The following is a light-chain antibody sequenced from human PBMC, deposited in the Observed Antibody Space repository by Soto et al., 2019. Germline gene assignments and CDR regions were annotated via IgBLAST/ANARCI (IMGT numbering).Light chain of an antibody. CDR3: QAYDYSLTAFV. CDR1: NSNLGAGYD. CDR2: GNR. J-gene: IGLJ3*02. V-gene: IGLV1-40*01. Sequence: QSVLTQPPSVSGAPGQRVTISCTGDNSNLGAGYDVHWYQQLPDAAPKLVIFGNRNRPSGVPERFSGSKSGTSASLAITGLQAEDEADYYCQAYDYSLTAFVFGGGTKVTVL.